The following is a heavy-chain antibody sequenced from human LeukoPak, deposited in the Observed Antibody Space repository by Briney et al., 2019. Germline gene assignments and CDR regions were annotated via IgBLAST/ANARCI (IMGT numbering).Heavy chain of an antibody. CDR2: IIPIFGTA. Sequence: SVKVSCKASGYTFTSYGISWVRQAPGQGLEWMGGIIPIFGTANYAQKFQGRVTITADESTSTAYMELSSLRSEDTAVYYCARPYYYDSSGYFFDIWGQGTMVTVSS. J-gene: IGHJ3*02. CDR1: GYTFTSYG. D-gene: IGHD3-22*01. V-gene: IGHV1-69*13. CDR3: ARPYYYDSSGYFFDI.